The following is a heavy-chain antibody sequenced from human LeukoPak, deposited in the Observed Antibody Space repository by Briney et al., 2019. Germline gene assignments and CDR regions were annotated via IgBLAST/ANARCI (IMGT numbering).Heavy chain of an antibody. V-gene: IGHV1-18*01. D-gene: IGHD1-7*01. Sequence: ASVKVSCKASGYTFTSYGISWVRQAPGQGLEWMGWVSAYNGNTNYAQKLQGRVTMTTDTSTSTAYMELRSLRSDDTAVYYCARAVRYNWNYDDAFDIWGQGTMVTVSS. CDR3: ARAVRYNWNYDDAFDI. J-gene: IGHJ3*02. CDR1: GYTFTSYG. CDR2: VSAYNGNT.